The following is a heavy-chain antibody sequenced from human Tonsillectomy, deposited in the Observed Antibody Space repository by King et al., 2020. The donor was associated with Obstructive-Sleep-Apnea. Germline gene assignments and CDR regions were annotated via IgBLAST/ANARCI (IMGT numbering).Heavy chain of an antibody. D-gene: IGHD3-9*01. V-gene: IGHV4-39*07. CDR1: GGSISSSSYY. CDR2: IYYSGST. J-gene: IGHJ4*02. Sequence: QLQLQESGPGLVKPSETLSLTCTVSGGSISSSSYYWGWIRQPPGKGLEWIGSIYYSGSTYYNPSLKSRVTISVDTSKNQFSLKLSSVTAADTAVYYCARDRTYILTGYYPFDYWGQGTLVTVSS. CDR3: ARDRTYILTGYYPFDY.